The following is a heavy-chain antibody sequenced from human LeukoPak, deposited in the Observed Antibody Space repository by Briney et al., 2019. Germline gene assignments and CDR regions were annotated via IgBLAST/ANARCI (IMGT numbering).Heavy chain of an antibody. V-gene: IGHV3-66*01. J-gene: IGHJ5*02. Sequence: PGGSLRLSCAAAGFTVISNYMSWVRRAPGKGLEWVSVIYSGGSTFYAGSVKGRFTISRDKSKNTLYLQMNSLRAEDTAMYYCAILHSYGHAWGQGTLVTASS. D-gene: IGHD5-18*01. CDR1: GFTVISNY. CDR3: AILHSYGHA. CDR2: IYSGGST.